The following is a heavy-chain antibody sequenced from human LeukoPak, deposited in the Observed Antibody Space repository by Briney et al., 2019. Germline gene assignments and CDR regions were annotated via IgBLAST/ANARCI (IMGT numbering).Heavy chain of an antibody. CDR1: GGSISRYY. CDR3: ARLPYCDFGNPHFDI. Sequence: SETLSLTCTVSGGSISRYYWSWIRQPPGQGLEWSGHIYYSGNTNYNPSLKSRVTISVDTSKNQFSLKQSSVTAAVTAVYNCARLPYCDFGNPHFDIWGQVTMVTVSS. V-gene: IGHV4-59*01. J-gene: IGHJ3*02. CDR2: IYYSGNT. D-gene: IGHD3-3*01.